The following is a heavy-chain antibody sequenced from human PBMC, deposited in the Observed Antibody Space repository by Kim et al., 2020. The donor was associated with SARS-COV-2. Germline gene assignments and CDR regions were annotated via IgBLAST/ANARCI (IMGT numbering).Heavy chain of an antibody. V-gene: IGHV4-59*08. CDR2: IYYSGST. Sequence: SETLSLTCTVSGGSISSYYWSWIRQPPGKGLEWIGYIYYSGSTNYNPSLKSRVTISVDTSKDQFSLKLSSVTAADTAVYYCARHLGKVYGMNVWGQGTTVTVSS. CDR3: ARHLGKVYGMNV. J-gene: IGHJ6*02. CDR1: GGSISSYY. D-gene: IGHD1-26*01.